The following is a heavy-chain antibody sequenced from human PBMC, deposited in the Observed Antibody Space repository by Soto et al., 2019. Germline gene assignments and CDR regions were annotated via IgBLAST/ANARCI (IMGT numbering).Heavy chain of an antibody. CDR2: ISSSSSTI. Sequence: GGSLRLSCAASGFTFSSYSVNWVRQAPGKGLEWVSFISSSSSTIYYADSVKGRFTISRDNAKNSLYLQMNSLRAEDTAVYYCARDPSTTSLYYMDVWGKGTTVTVSS. CDR1: GFTFSSYS. V-gene: IGHV3-48*01. J-gene: IGHJ6*03. CDR3: ARDPSTTSLYYMDV. D-gene: IGHD2-2*01.